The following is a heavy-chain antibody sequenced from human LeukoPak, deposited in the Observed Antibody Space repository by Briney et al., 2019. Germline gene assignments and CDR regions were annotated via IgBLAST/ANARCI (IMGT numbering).Heavy chain of an antibody. Sequence: PGRSLRLSCTASGFTFGDYVMGWFRQAPGKGLERVGFIRSKAYGGTTEYAASVKGRFTISRDESKSIAYLQMNSLKTEDTAMYYCSRVGTATTLAIDYWGQGALVTVSS. CDR1: GFTFGDYV. CDR3: SRVGTATTLAIDY. D-gene: IGHD4-17*01. CDR2: IRSKAYGGTT. J-gene: IGHJ4*02. V-gene: IGHV3-49*03.